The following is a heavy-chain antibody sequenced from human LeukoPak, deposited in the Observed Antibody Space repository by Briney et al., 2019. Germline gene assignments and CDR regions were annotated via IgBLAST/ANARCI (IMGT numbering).Heavy chain of an antibody. D-gene: IGHD3-22*01. CDR3: AKRFYEGSGPFDC. Sequence: GGSLRLSCAASGFTFSSYAMHWVRQAPGKGLEWVAVISYDGSHRYYPDSVQGRFTISRDDSRNTLFLQMNSLRAEDTAVYYCAKRFYEGSGPFDCWGQGALVTVSS. V-gene: IGHV3-30*18. CDR2: ISYDGSHR. J-gene: IGHJ4*02. CDR1: GFTFSSYA.